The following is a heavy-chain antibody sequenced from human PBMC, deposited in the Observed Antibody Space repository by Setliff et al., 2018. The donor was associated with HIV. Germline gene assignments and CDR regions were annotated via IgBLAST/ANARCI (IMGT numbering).Heavy chain of an antibody. CDR1: GFTFSRYW. D-gene: IGHD2-15*01. V-gene: IGHV3-74*01. CDR3: VKDDRNYSPTGHDY. CDR2: INNDTTTT. Sequence: PGGSLRLSCAASGFTFSRYWMHWVRQAPGQGLVWVSGINNDTTTTAYADSVKGRFSISRDNAKSTIYLQMNNLRVEDTAKYYCVKDDRNYSPTGHDYWGQGTLVTVSS. J-gene: IGHJ4*02.